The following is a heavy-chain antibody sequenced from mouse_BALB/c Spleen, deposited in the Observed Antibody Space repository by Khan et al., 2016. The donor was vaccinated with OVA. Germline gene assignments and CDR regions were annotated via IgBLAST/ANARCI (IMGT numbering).Heavy chain of an antibody. V-gene: IGHV9-3-1*01. CDR2: INTYTGEP. Sequence: QVQLKQSGPELKKPGETVKISCKASGYTFTNYGMNWVKQPPGKGLKWMGWINTYTGEPTYADDFKGRFAFSLETSASTAYLQINNLKNEDTATCFRARGYWYFDVWGAGTTVTVSS. D-gene: IGHD2-2*01. J-gene: IGHJ1*01. CDR1: GYTFTNYG. CDR3: ARGYWYFDV.